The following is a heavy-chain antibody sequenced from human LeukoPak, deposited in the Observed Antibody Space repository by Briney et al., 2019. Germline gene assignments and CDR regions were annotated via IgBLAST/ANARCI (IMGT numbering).Heavy chain of an antibody. CDR1: GYTFTGYY. Sequence: SVKVSCKASGYTFTGYYTHWVRQAPGQGLEWMGRIIPILGIANYAQKFQGRVTITADKSTSTAYMELSSLRSEDTAVYYCARTNYYGSGSSPLYYMDVWGKGTTVTVSS. D-gene: IGHD3-10*01. V-gene: IGHV1-69*02. CDR2: IIPILGIA. J-gene: IGHJ6*03. CDR3: ARTNYYGSGSSPLYYMDV.